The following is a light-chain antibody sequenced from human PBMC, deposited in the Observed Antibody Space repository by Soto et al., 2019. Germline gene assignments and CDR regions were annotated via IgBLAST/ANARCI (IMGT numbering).Light chain of an antibody. CDR2: DVD. CDR3: CSYVGTYSYV. CDR1: SSDVGGYNY. Sequence: QSALTQPRSVSGSPGQSVTISCTGTSSDVGGYNYVSWYQQHPGKAPKLMIYDVDKRPSGVPDRFSGSKSGNSASLTISGLQAEDEADYYCCSYVGTYSYVFGAGTKVTVL. V-gene: IGLV2-11*01. J-gene: IGLJ1*01.